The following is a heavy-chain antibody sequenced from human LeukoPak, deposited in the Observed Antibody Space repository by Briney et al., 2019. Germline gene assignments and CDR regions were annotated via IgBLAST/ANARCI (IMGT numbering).Heavy chain of an antibody. V-gene: IGHV1-24*01. D-gene: IGHD6-19*01. CDR3: ATVLLAVAGMFTFDY. CDR2: FDPEDGET. J-gene: IGHJ4*02. Sequence: ASVKVSCKVSGYTLTELSMHWVRQAPGKGLEWMGGFDPEDGETIYAQKFQGRVTMTEDTSTDTAYVELSSLRSEDTAVYYCATVLLAVAGMFTFDYWGQGTLVTVSS. CDR1: GYTLTELS.